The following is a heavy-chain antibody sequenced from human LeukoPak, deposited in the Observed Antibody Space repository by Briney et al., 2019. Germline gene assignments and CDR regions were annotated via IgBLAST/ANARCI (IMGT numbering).Heavy chain of an antibody. CDR1: GYSISSGSY. CDR2: IYHSGST. D-gene: IGHD6-13*01. CDR3: ARLLYSSGWYGFEYYFDY. J-gene: IGHJ4*02. Sequence: PSETLSLTCAVSGYSISSGSYWGWIRQPPGKGLEWIGSIYHSGSTYYNPSLKSRVTISVDTSKNQFSLKLSSVTAADTAVYYCARLLYSSGWYGFEYYFDYWGQGTLVTVSS. V-gene: IGHV4-38-2*01.